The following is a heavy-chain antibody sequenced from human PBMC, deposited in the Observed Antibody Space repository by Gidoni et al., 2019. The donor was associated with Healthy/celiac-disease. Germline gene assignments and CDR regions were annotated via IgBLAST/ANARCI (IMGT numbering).Heavy chain of an antibody. CDR3: ARDLGGTTMTTDSNY. D-gene: IGHD4-17*01. Sequence: QVQLVQSGAEVKKPGSSVKVSCKASGGTFSSYAISWVRQAPGQGLEWMGRIIPILGIANYAKKVQGRVTITADKSTSTAYMELSSLRSEDTAVYYCARDLGGTTMTTDSNYWGQGTLVTVSS. CDR2: IIPILGIA. J-gene: IGHJ4*02. CDR1: GGTFSSYA. V-gene: IGHV1-69*04.